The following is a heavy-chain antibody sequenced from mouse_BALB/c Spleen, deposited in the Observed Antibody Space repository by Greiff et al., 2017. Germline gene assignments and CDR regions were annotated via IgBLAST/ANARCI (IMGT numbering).Heavy chain of an antibody. D-gene: IGHD1-1*01. CDR3: ARGITTVGGDY. Sequence: VQLHQSGPELVKPGASVKISCKTSGYTFTDYWMHWVKQRPGQGLEWIGAIDTSDSYTSYNQKFKGKATLTVDESSSTAYMQLSSLTSEDSAVYYCARGITTVGGDYWGQGTTLTVSS. CDR2: IDTSDSYT. J-gene: IGHJ2*01. V-gene: IGHV1-69*02. CDR1: GYTFTDYW.